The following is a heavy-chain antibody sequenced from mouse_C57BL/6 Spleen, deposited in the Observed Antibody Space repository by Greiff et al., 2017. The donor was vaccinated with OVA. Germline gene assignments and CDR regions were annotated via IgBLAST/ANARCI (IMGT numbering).Heavy chain of an antibody. V-gene: IGHV5-12*01. Sequence: EVKLVESGGGLVQPGGSLKLSCAASGFTFSDYYMYWVRQTPGKRLEWVGYISNGGGSTYYPDTVKGRSTISRDNANNTLYLQMSRLKSEDTAVDYCAGHKDSNWYFDVWGTGTTVTVSS. CDR1: GFTFSDYY. D-gene: IGHD2-5*01. CDR3: AGHKDSNWYFDV. CDR2: ISNGGGST. J-gene: IGHJ1*03.